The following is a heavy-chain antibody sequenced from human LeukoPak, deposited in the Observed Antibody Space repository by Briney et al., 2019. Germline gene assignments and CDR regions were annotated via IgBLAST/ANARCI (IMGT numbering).Heavy chain of an antibody. CDR3: ARDHVVGSQLWLIDY. D-gene: IGHD5-18*01. Sequence: PGGSLRLSCAASGFTFSSYWMSWVRQAPGKGREWVANIKQDGSEKNYVDSVKGRFTISRDNAKNSLYLQMNSLRAEDTAVYYCARDHVVGSQLWLIDYWGQGTLVTVSS. J-gene: IGHJ4*02. CDR2: IKQDGSEK. V-gene: IGHV3-7*01. CDR1: GFTFSSYW.